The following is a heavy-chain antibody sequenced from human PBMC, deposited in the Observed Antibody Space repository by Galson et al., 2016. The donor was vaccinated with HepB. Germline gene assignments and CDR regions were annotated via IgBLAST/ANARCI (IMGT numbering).Heavy chain of an antibody. CDR2: INHTGST. J-gene: IGHJ4*02. V-gene: IGHV4-34*01. CDR3: ARGRVGAHTDF. Sequence: SETLSLTCAVYGGSFSDYYWSWIRQSPGKGLEWIGEINHTGSTNYNPSLESRVTMSVDTSKNQFSLKLKSVSAADTAVYYCARGRVGAHTDFWGQGTLVTVSS. CDR1: GGSFSDYY. D-gene: IGHD1-26*01.